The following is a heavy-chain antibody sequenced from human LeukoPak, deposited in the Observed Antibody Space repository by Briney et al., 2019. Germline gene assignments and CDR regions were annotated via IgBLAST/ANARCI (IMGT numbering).Heavy chain of an antibody. D-gene: IGHD3-9*01. CDR3: ARDQTNGYFDWYYYYGMDV. V-gene: IGHV3-7*01. Sequence: GGSLRLSCAASGFTFSSYWMSWVRQAPGKGLEWVANIKQGGSEKYYVDSVKGRFTISRDNAKNSLYLQMNSLRAEDTAVYYCARDQTNGYFDWYYYYGMDVWGQGTTVTVSS. CDR2: IKQGGSEK. CDR1: GFTFSSYW. J-gene: IGHJ6*02.